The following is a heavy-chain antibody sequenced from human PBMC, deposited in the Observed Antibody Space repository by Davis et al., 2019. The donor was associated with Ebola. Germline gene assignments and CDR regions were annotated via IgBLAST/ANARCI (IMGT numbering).Heavy chain of an antibody. D-gene: IGHD6-19*01. CDR2: INTNTGNP. CDR3: ARVATIQWLVFDWGMDV. CDR1: GYSFTTYG. V-gene: IGHV7-4-1*02. J-gene: IGHJ6*02. Sequence: AASVKVSCKASGYSFTTYGMNWVRQAPGQGLEWMGWINTNTGNPTYAQGFTGRFVFSLDTSVSTAYLQISSLKAEDTAVYYCARVATIQWLVFDWGMDVWGQGTTVTVSS.